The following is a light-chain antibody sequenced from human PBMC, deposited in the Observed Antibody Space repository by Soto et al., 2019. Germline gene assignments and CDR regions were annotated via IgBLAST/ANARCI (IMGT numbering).Light chain of an antibody. CDR1: QSFSSW. CDR3: QQYNDSFPYT. J-gene: IGKJ2*01. V-gene: IGKV1-5*03. CDR2: EAS. Sequence: DIQMTQSPSTLSASVGDRVTITCRASQSFSSWLAWYQQKPGTAPKLLIYEASTLESGVPSRFSGSRSGTEFTLTVSSLQPDDFATYYCQQYNDSFPYTFGQGTKLEIK.